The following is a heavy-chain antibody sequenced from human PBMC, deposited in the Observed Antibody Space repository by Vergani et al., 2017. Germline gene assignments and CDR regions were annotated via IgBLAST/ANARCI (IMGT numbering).Heavy chain of an antibody. J-gene: IGHJ1*01. CDR2: ISYDGSNK. Sequence: QVQLVESGGGVVQPGRSLRLSCAASGFTFSSYAMHWVRQAPGKGLEWVAVISYDGSNKYYADSVKGRFTISRDNSKNTLYLQMNSLRAADTAVYYCARDSCSSTSCYGYFQHWGQGTLVTVSS. D-gene: IGHD2-2*01. V-gene: IGHV3-30*04. CDR3: ARDSCSSTSCYGYFQH. CDR1: GFTFSSYA.